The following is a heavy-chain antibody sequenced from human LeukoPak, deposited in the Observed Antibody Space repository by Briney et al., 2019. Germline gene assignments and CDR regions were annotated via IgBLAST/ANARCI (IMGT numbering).Heavy chain of an antibody. CDR3: AKGGYGGNFFDY. Sequence: PGGSLRLSCAASGFTFSSYAMSWVRQAPGKGLEWVSAISGSGGSTYYADSVKGRFTISRDNSKNTLYLQMNSLRAKDTAVYYCAKGGYGGNFFDYWGQGTLVTVSS. J-gene: IGHJ4*02. CDR2: ISGSGGST. CDR1: GFTFSSYA. D-gene: IGHD4-23*01. V-gene: IGHV3-23*01.